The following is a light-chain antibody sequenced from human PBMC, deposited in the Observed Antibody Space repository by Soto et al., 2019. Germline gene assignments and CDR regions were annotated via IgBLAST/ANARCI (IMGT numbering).Light chain of an antibody. CDR2: SSD. Sequence: QSVLTQPPSASGTPGQRVTISCSGSSSNIGRNTVKWYRQLPGTAPKLLIGSSDQRPSGVPDRFSGSQSGTSASLAISGLQSEDEADYIGAAWDDSLKDRASGGGTQLTVL. CDR1: SSNIGRNT. J-gene: IGLJ3*02. V-gene: IGLV1-44*01. CDR3: AAWDDSLKDRA.